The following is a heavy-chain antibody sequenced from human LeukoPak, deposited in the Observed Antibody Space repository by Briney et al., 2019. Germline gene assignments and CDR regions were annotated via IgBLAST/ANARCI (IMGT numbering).Heavy chain of an antibody. V-gene: IGHV3-74*01. Sequence: QTGGSLRLSCAASAFTFSTYWMHWVRQAPGKGLVWVSRIDPHGTITFYADSVKGRFTISRDNAKNTVYLQMNSLRAEDTAVYYCARDFDWGSGLWGQGTLVTVSS. D-gene: IGHD7-27*01. J-gene: IGHJ4*02. CDR1: AFTFSTYW. CDR2: IDPHGTIT. CDR3: ARDFDWGSGL.